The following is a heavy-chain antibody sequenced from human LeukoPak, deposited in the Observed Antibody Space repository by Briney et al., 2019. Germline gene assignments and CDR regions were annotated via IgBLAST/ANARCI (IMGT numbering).Heavy chain of an antibody. CDR2: ISGSGGST. D-gene: IGHD1/OR15-1a*01. CDR3: AKSLSIVSNTKRNSPFDY. V-gene: IGHV3-23*01. Sequence: HPGGSLRLSCAASGFTFSSYAMSWVRQAPGKGLEWVSAISGSGGSTYYADSVKGRFTISRDNSKNTLYLQMNSLRAEDTAVYYCAKSLSIVSNTKRNSPFDYWGQGTLVTVSS. J-gene: IGHJ4*02. CDR1: GFTFSSYA.